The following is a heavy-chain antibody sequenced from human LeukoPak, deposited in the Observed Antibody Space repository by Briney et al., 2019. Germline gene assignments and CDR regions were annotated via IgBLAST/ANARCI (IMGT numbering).Heavy chain of an antibody. CDR2: IDSGGTT. CDR3: ANVNRCTSPNCLGYYYFYMDV. V-gene: IGHV3-53*01. J-gene: IGHJ6*03. Sequence: GGSLRLSCAASGFTVSSNYMSWVRQAPGKGLELVPVIDSGGTTYYADSVKGRFTISRDNSKNTLYLQMNSLRAEDTAVYYWANVNRCTSPNCLGYYYFYMDVWGKGTTVTVSS. CDR1: GFTVSSNY. D-gene: IGHD2-8*01.